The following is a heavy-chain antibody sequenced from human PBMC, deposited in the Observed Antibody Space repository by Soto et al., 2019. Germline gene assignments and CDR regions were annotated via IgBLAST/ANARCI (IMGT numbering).Heavy chain of an antibody. V-gene: IGHV3-33*01. CDR1: GFTFSSYG. D-gene: IGHD6-19*01. CDR2: IWYDGSNK. CDR3: ARDRAVAGPDAFDI. J-gene: IGHJ3*02. Sequence: GGSLRLSCAASGFTFSSYGMHWVRQAPGKGLEWVAVIWYDGSNKYYADSVKGRFTISRDNSKNTLYLQMNSLRAEDTAVYYCARDRAVAGPDAFDIWGQGTMVTVSS.